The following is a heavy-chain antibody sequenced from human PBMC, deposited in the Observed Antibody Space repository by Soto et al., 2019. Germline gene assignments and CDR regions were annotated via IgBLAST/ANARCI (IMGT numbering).Heavy chain of an antibody. CDR2: ISGSGASA. V-gene: IGHV3-23*01. D-gene: IGHD5-18*01. J-gene: IGHJ4*02. CDR1: EFSFGGYA. Sequence: EVQLLESGGDLVQPGGSLRLSCAASEFSFGGYAMSWVRQAPGKGLEWVSSISGSGASAFYADPVRGRFTISRDNTGNTVSLQMTSLRAEDTALYYCAKGSRGYTTYYFDYWGQGTRITVSS. CDR3: AKGSRGYTTYYFDY.